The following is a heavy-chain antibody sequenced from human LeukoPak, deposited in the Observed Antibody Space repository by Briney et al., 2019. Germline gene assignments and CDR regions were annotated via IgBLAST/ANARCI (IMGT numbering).Heavy chain of an antibody. D-gene: IGHD3-16*01. Sequence: PGGSLRLSCVASGFPFGRYWMSWVRQAPGKGLEWVANIKHDGSEKNFVDSVKGRFTISRDNAENSLFLQMNSLRADDTAVYFCARQPIYEAYFDFWGQGTLVTVSS. CDR2: IKHDGSEK. CDR1: GFPFGRYW. V-gene: IGHV3-7*01. CDR3: ARQPIYEAYFDF. J-gene: IGHJ4*02.